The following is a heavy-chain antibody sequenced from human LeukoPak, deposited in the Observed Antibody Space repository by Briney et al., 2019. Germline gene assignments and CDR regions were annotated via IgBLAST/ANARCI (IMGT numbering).Heavy chain of an antibody. CDR2: ISWDGGST. Sequence: SGGSLRLACAASGFTFDDYTMHWVRQAPGKGLEWVSLISWDGGSTYYADSVKGRFTISRDNSKNSLYLQMNSLRTEDTALYYCAKDLGASGGYWGQGTLVTVSS. CDR3: AKDLGASGGY. D-gene: IGHD3-10*01. CDR1: GFTFDDYT. J-gene: IGHJ4*02. V-gene: IGHV3-43*01.